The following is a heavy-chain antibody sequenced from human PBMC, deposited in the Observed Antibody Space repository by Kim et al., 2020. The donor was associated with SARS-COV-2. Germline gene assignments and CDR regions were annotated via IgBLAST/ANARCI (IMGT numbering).Heavy chain of an antibody. Sequence: ASVKVSCKASGYTFTSYSIHWVRQAPGQGLEWMGIINPSGSSTSYAQKFQGRVTMTRDTSTSTVYMELSSLRSEDTAVYYCARGSLVRGVIKSAAFDIWGQGTMVTVSS. CDR2: INPSGSST. V-gene: IGHV1-46*01. CDR3: ARGSLVRGVIKSAAFDI. D-gene: IGHD3-10*01. CDR1: GYTFTSYS. J-gene: IGHJ3*02.